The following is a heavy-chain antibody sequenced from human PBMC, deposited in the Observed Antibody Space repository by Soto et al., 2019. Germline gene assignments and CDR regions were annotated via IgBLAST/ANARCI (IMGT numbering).Heavy chain of an antibody. V-gene: IGHV3-21*01. D-gene: IGHD3-22*01. CDR2: ISSSSSYI. CDR3: ARSGQYYYDSSGYYVDAFDI. CDR1: GFTFSSYS. Sequence: PGESLKISCAASGFTFSSYSMNWVRQAPGKGLEWVSSISSSSSYIYYADSVKGRFTISRDNAKNSLYLQMNSLRAEDTAVYYCARSGQYYYDSSGYYVDAFDIWGQGTMVTVSS. J-gene: IGHJ3*02.